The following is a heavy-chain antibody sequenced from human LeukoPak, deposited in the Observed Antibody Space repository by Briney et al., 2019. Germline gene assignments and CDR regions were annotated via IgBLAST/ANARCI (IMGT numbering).Heavy chain of an antibody. CDR2: INSDGSFT. Sequence: PGGSLRLSCATSGFTFSSCAMSWARQAPGKGLEWVSDINSDGSFTWYADSVKGRFTISRDNAKNTVYLQMNSLRAEDAAMYYCARGGYASGLDHWGQGTLVTVSS. V-gene: IGHV3-74*01. CDR3: ARGGYASGLDH. D-gene: IGHD6-19*01. CDR1: GFTFSSCA. J-gene: IGHJ4*02.